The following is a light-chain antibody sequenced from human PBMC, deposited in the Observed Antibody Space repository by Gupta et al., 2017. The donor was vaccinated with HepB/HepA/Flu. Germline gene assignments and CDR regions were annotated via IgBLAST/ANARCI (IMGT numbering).Light chain of an antibody. Sequence: DIVMTQSPDSLAASLGERATINCKSSQSVLYSSNNENYLAWYQQKPGQSPKLLIYWASTRESGVPDRFSGSGSETDFTLTISSLQAEDVAVYYCQQDDSSPWTFGQGTKVEIK. CDR1: QSVLYSSNNENY. V-gene: IGKV4-1*01. J-gene: IGKJ1*01. CDR2: WAS. CDR3: QQDDSSPWT.